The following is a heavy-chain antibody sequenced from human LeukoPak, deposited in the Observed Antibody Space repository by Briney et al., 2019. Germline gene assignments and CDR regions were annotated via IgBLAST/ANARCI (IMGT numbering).Heavy chain of an antibody. Sequence: GASVKVSCXASGYTFTGYYMHWVRQARGQGLEWMGRINPNSGGTNYAQKFQGRVTMTRDTSISTAYMELSRLRSDDTAVYYCARPAPAASGFVDYWGQGTLVTVSS. J-gene: IGHJ4*02. CDR3: ARPAPAASGFVDY. V-gene: IGHV1-2*06. D-gene: IGHD2-2*01. CDR2: INPNSGGT. CDR1: GYTFTGYY.